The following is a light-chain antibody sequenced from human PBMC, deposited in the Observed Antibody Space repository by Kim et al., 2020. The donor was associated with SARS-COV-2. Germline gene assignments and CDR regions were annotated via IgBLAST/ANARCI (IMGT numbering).Light chain of an antibody. CDR3: QQYSDWPPYT. CDR1: QSVSSS. V-gene: IGKV3-15*01. Sequence: EVVITQSPATLSVSPGETATLSCRASQSVSSSLAWYQQKPGQAPRLLIYGVSTRATGIPARFTGTGSGTQFTLIISSLQSEDLAVYYCQQYSDWPPYTFGQGTKLEI. CDR2: GVS. J-gene: IGKJ2*01.